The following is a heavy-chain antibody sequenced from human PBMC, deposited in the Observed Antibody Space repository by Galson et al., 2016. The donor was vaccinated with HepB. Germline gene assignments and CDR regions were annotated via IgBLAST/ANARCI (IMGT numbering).Heavy chain of an antibody. CDR3: ARGRYCTEAVCFDGMDV. CDR2: IYPGDSDT. V-gene: IGHV5-51*01. D-gene: IGHD2-8*01. Sequence: QSGAEVKKPGESLKISCKGSGNSFTSYWIGWVRQTPGKGLEWMGIIYPGDSDTKYSPSVQGQVTISVDKSINTAYLQWSSLKASDTAMYYCARGRYCTEAVCFDGMDVWGQGTTVTVSS. CDR1: GNSFTSYW. J-gene: IGHJ6*02.